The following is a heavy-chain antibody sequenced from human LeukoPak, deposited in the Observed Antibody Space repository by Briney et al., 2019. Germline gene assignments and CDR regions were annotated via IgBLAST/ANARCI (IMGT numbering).Heavy chain of an antibody. Sequence: PSETLSLTCGVSGGSIRTTNWWSWVRQPPGQGLEWIGEISLSGQTNYNPSLNGRVTMSLDKSRNPLSLNLASVTAADTAIYYCSRESGAFCPFGYWGQGTLVIVPP. D-gene: IGHD1-26*01. CDR2: ISLSGQT. CDR3: SRESGAFCPFGY. CDR1: GGSIRTTNW. J-gene: IGHJ4*02. V-gene: IGHV4/OR15-8*02.